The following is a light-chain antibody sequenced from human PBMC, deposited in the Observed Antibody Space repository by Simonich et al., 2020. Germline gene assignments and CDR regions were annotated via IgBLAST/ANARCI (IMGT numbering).Light chain of an antibody. CDR3: QQYYSTPPYT. CDR2: WAS. CDR1: QSVFYSSNNKNY. J-gene: IGKJ2*01. V-gene: IGKV4-1*01. Sequence: DIVMTQSPDSLAVSLGERATINCKSSQSVFYSSNNKNYLAGYQQKPGQPPNLLIYWASTRESGVPDRFSGSGSGTDFTLTSSSLQAEDVAVYYCQQYYSTPPYTFGQGTKLEIK.